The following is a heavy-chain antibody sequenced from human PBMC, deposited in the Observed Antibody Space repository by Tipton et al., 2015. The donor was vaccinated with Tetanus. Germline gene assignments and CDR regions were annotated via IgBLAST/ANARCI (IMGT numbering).Heavy chain of an antibody. CDR3: AREVYNGGFYSGVDS. J-gene: IGHJ4*02. CDR2: VYNSGTT. Sequence: TLSLTCTVSGGSVNSGGYYWTWIRLHPRKGLEYIGYVYNSGTTYYEPSLERRVTISIDISTNQFSLSLTSVTAADTALYYCAREVYNGGFYSGVDSWGPGSLVTVSS. D-gene: IGHD2-21*01. CDR1: GGSVNSGGYY. V-gene: IGHV4-31*03.